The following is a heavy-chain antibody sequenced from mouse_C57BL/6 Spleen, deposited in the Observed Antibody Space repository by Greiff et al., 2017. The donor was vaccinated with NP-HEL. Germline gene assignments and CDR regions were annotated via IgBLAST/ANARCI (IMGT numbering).Heavy chain of an antibody. CDR1: GYTFTSYW. J-gene: IGHJ4*01. Sequence: QVQLQQPGAELVMPGASVKLSCKASGYTFTSYWMHWVKQRPGQGLEWIGEIDPSDSYTNYNQKFKGKSTLTVDKSSSTAYMQLSSLTSEDSAVYYCARSSHYYAMDDWGQGTSVTVSS. CDR2: IDPSDSYT. V-gene: IGHV1-69*01. CDR3: ARSSHYYAMDD.